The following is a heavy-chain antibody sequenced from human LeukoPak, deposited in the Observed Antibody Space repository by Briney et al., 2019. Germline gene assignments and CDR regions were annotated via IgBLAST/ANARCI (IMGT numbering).Heavy chain of an antibody. V-gene: IGHV3-69-1*01. CDR3: ARDRGVGTTTAFDY. J-gene: IGHJ4*02. CDR2: ISSSSTI. CDR1: RFTFSDYY. Sequence: GGSLRLSCAASRFTFSDYYMSWVRQAPAKGLEWVAYISSSSTIYYADSVRGRFTISRDNDKNSLYLRMNSLRAEDTAMYYCARDRGVGTTTAFDYWGQGILVTVSS. D-gene: IGHD1-26*01.